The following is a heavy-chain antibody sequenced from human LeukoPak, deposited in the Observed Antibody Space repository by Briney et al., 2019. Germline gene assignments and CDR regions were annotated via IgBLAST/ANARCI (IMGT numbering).Heavy chain of an antibody. Sequence: GGSLRLSCATSGFTFSNYAMGWVRQAPGGGLEWVSGINKNGDETFYADSVKGRFSISRDNSKDTLFLQISSLRAEDTAVYYCAKDIHHWGPDYWGQGTLVTVSS. V-gene: IGHV3-23*01. J-gene: IGHJ4*02. CDR1: GFTFSNYA. D-gene: IGHD7-27*01. CDR2: INKNGDET. CDR3: AKDIHHWGPDY.